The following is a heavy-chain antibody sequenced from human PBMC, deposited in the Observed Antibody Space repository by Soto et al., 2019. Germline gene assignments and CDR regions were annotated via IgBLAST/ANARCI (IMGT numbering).Heavy chain of an antibody. V-gene: IGHV1-69*06. J-gene: IGHJ3*02. CDR3: ANGYCSGGSFYFSAFDI. CDR1: GGAFSSYS. D-gene: IGHD2-15*01. Sequence: SLKGSCKASGGAFSSYSINWVRQAPGQGLEWMGGIIPIFGTANYAQKFQGRVTITADKSTSTAYMALSSLRSEDTAVYYCANGYCSGGSFYFSAFDIWGQGTMVTVSS. CDR2: IIPIFGTA.